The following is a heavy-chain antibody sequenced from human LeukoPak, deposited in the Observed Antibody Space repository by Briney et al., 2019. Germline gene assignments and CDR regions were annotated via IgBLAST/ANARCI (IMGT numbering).Heavy chain of an antibody. J-gene: IGHJ4*02. CDR1: GCTFTSYD. Sequence: GASVKVSCKASGCTFTSYDINWVRQATGQGLEWMGWMNPNSGNTGYAQKFQGRVTMTRNTSISTAYMELSSLRSEDTAVYYCARGNTYYYDRSGYHDYWGQGTLVTVSS. CDR3: ARGNTYYYDRSGYHDY. D-gene: IGHD3-22*01. V-gene: IGHV1-8*01. CDR2: MNPNSGNT.